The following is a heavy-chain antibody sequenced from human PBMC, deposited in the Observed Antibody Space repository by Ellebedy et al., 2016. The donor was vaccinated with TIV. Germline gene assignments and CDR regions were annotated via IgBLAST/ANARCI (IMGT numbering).Heavy chain of an antibody. CDR3: VRAVAALGSF. V-gene: IGHV3-7*01. Sequence: GESLKISCAASGFSLSDYWMNWVRQAPGKGLEWVANINQTGSQTYYVDSVKGRFTISRDNAKSSVSLQMNSLRAEDTAVYYCVRAVAALGSFWGKGTLVTVSS. D-gene: IGHD6-25*01. CDR2: INQTGSQT. CDR1: GFSLSDYW. J-gene: IGHJ4*02.